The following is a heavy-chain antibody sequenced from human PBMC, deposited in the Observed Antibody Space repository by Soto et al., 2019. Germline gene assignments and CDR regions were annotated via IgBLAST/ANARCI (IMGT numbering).Heavy chain of an antibody. CDR2: IVVGSGNT. V-gene: IGHV1-58*01. CDR1: GFTFTSSA. Sequence: GASVKVSCKASGFTFTSSAVQWVRQARGQRLEWIGWIVVGSGNTNYAQKFQERVTITRDMSTSTAYMELSSLRSEDTAVYYCAAEGRDGYNSGLQTAWGQGTLVTVSS. J-gene: IGHJ5*02. CDR3: AAEGRDGYNSGLQTA. D-gene: IGHD5-12*01.